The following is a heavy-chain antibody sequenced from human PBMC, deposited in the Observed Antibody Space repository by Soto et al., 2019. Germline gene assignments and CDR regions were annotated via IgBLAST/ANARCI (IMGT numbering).Heavy chain of an antibody. J-gene: IGHJ4*02. CDR1: GGSVSSGSYC. D-gene: IGHD3-22*01. CDR2: IYYSGST. Sequence: SETLSLTCTVSGGSVSSGSYCWSWIRQPPGKGLEWIGYIYYSGSTNYNPSLKSRVTISVDTSKNQFSLKLSSVTAADTAVYYCARDLNYYDSSGYYLDYWGQGTLVTVSS. V-gene: IGHV4-61*01. CDR3: ARDLNYYDSSGYYLDY.